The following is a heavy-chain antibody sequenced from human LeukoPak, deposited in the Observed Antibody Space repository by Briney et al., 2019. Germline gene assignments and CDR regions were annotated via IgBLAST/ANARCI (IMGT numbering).Heavy chain of an antibody. D-gene: IGHD3-10*01. CDR1: GVSFSGYY. CDR3: ARMPTYYYGSGSYLFDY. Sequence: SETLSLTCAVYGVSFSGYYWSWIRQPPGKGLEWIGEINHSGSTNYNPSLKSRVTISVDTSKNQFSLKLSSVTAADTAVYYCARMPTYYYGSGSYLFDYWGQGTLVTVSS. CDR2: INHSGST. V-gene: IGHV4-34*01. J-gene: IGHJ4*02.